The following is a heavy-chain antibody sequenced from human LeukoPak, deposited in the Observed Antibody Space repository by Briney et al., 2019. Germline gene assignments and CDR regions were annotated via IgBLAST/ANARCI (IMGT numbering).Heavy chain of an antibody. V-gene: IGHV3-33*06. CDR1: GFTFSSYG. CDR3: AKGSPSGWALNYFGY. J-gene: IGHJ4*02. Sequence: GRSLRLSCAASGFTFSSYGMHWVRRAPGKGLEWVALIWYDGSNKYYADSVKGRFTISRDNSKNTLYLQMNSLRAEDTAVYYSAKGSPSGWALNYFGYWGQGTLVTVSS. D-gene: IGHD6-19*01. CDR2: IWYDGSNK.